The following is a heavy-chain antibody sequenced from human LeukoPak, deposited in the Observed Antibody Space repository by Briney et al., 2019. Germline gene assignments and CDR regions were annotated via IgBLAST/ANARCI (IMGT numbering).Heavy chain of an antibody. Sequence: GASVKVSCKASGGTFSSYAISWVRQAPGQGLEWMGGIIAIFGTANYAQKFQGRVTITTDESTSTAYMELSSLRSEDTAVYYCGYYDGSGSQYDYYYYYMDVWDKGTTVTVSS. D-gene: IGHD3-10*01. CDR3: GYYDGSGSQYDYYYYYMDV. CDR1: GGTFSSYA. J-gene: IGHJ6*03. V-gene: IGHV1-69*05. CDR2: IIAIFGTA.